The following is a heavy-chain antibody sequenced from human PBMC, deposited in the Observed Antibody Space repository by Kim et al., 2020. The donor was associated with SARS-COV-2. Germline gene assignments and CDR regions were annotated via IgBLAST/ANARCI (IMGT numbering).Heavy chain of an antibody. V-gene: IGHV1-46*01. CDR3: ARDAGGQLVRATRMDV. CDR1: GYTFTSYY. CDR2: INPSGGST. J-gene: IGHJ6*02. D-gene: IGHD6-6*01. Sequence: ASVKVSCKASGYTFTSYYMHWVRQAPGQGLEWMGIINPSGGSTSYAQKFQGRVTMTRDTSTSTVYMELSSLRSEDTAVYYCARDAGGQLVRATRMDVWGQGTTVTVSS.